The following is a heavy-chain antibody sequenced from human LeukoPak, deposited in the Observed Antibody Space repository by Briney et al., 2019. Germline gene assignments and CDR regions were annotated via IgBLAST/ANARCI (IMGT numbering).Heavy chain of an antibody. CDR3: AKVRLRYGSGSYPNDY. Sequence: GGSLRLSCAASGFTFSSYAMSWVRQAPGKGLEWVSAISGSGGSTYYADSVKGRFTISRDNSKNTLYLQMNCLRAEDTAVYYCAKVRLRYGSGSYPNDYWGQGTLVTVSS. CDR1: GFTFSSYA. J-gene: IGHJ4*02. D-gene: IGHD3-10*01. V-gene: IGHV3-23*01. CDR2: ISGSGGST.